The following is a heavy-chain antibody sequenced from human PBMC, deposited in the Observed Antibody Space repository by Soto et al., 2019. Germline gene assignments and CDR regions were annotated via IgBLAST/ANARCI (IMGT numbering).Heavy chain of an antibody. CDR2: IYHSGNT. CDR1: GESISSSNW. V-gene: IGHV4-4*02. D-gene: IGHD3-3*01. J-gene: IGHJ6*02. Sequence: SETLSLTCAVSGESISSSNWWSWVRQPPGKGLEWIGEIYHSGNTKYNPSLKSRVTISVDKSKNQFSLKLNSVTAADTAVYYCARENDFWSGPNGLDVWGQGTTVTVSS. CDR3: ARENDFWSGPNGLDV.